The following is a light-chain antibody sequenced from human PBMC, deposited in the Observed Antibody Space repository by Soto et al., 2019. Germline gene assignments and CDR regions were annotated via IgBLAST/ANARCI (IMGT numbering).Light chain of an antibody. Sequence: QSVLTQPASVSGSPGQSITISCTGTSSDVGGYNYVSWYQQHPGKATKLMIYDVSNRPSGVSNRFSGSKSGNTASLTISGIQAEDEADYYCSSYTSSSTYVVFGGGTKVTVL. J-gene: IGLJ2*01. CDR3: SSYTSSSTYVV. V-gene: IGLV2-14*01. CDR2: DVS. CDR1: SSDVGGYNY.